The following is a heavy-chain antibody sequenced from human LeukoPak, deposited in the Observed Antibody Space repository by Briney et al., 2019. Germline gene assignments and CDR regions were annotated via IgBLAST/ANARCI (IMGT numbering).Heavy chain of an antibody. CDR3: ARDVVV. D-gene: IGHD2-2*01. J-gene: IGHJ4*02. CDR1: GYTFTSYD. CDR2: LHPDSGNT. V-gene: IGHV1-8*03. Sequence: ASVKVSCKASGYTFTSYDINWVRQATGQGLEWIGWLHPDSGNTGYAQKFQGRVTITRNTSINTAYMELSSLRSEDTAVYYCARDVVVWGQGTLVTVSS.